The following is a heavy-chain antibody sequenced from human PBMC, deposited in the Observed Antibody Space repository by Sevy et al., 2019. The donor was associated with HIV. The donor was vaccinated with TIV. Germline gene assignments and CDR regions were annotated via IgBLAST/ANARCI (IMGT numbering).Heavy chain of an antibody. CDR3: ASVVGATRGTGY. J-gene: IGHJ4*02. CDR2: INAGNGNT. Sequence: ASVKVSCKASGYTFTSYAMHWVRQASGQRLEWMGWINAGNGNTKYSQKFQGRVTITRDTSASTAYMELSSLRSEDTAVYYCASVVGATRGTGYWGQGTLVTVSS. D-gene: IGHD1-26*01. V-gene: IGHV1-3*01. CDR1: GYTFTSYA.